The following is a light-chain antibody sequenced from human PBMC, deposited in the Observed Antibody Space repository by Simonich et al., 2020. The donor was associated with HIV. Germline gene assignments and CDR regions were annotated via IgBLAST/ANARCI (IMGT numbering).Light chain of an antibody. J-gene: IGKJ1*01. CDR3: QQYNSYPWT. CDR2: KAS. CDR1: QSISSW. Sequence: DSQMTQSPSTLSASVGDRVTITCRASQSISSWLAWYQQKPGKVPTLLIYKASSLESGVPSRFSGSGSGTEFTLTISSLQPDDFATYYCQQYNSYPWTFGQGTKVEIK. V-gene: IGKV1-5*03.